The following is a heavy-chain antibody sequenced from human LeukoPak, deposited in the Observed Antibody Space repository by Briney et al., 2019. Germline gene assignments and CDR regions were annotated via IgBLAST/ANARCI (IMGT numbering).Heavy chain of an antibody. D-gene: IGHD3-10*01. CDR2: LYSGSDT. J-gene: IGHJ2*01. CDR3: ARVGDHFHWYLDL. V-gene: IGHV3-53*05. Sequence: GGSLRLSCAASGFTVSTNYMNWVRQAPGKGLEWVSILYSGSDTYYADSVKGRFTISRVNPKTILSLQMDNLVAEGTAVYYCARVGDHFHWYLDLWGRGTLVTVSS. CDR1: GFTVSTNY.